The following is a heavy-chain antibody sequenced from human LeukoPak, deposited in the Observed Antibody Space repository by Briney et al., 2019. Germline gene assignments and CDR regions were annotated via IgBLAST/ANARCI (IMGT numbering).Heavy chain of an antibody. D-gene: IGHD3-22*01. V-gene: IGHV4-34*01. Sequence: SETLSLTCAVYGGSFSDYFWSWIRQPPGKGLEWIGEISHSGSTTYNPSLRSRVTISGDTSKKQFSLKLSSVTAADTAVYYCVTYYYGSSAPKRNYWGQGILVAVSS. J-gene: IGHJ4*02. CDR2: ISHSGST. CDR1: GGSFSDYF. CDR3: VTYYYGSSAPKRNY.